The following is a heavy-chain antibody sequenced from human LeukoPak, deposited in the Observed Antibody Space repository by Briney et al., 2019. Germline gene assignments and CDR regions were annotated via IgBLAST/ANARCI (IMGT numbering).Heavy chain of an antibody. Sequence: ASVKVSCTASGGTFSSYAISWVRQAPGQGLEWMGGIIPIFGTANYAQKFQGRVTITADESTSTAYMELGSLRSEDTAVYYCARDQVRSNIVVVPAAMAYWGQGTLVTVSS. J-gene: IGHJ4*02. V-gene: IGHV1-69*13. CDR3: ARDQVRSNIVVVPAAMAY. CDR1: GGTFSSYA. D-gene: IGHD2-2*01. CDR2: IIPIFGTA.